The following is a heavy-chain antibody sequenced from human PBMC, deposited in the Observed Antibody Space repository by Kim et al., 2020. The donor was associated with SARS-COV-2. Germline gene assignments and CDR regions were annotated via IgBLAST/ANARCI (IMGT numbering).Heavy chain of an antibody. CDR1: GFTFSNSG. D-gene: IGHD6-25*01. V-gene: IGHV3-23*01. CDR3: AKERVGNGWGSYHEY. CDR2: IGVGGST. J-gene: IGHJ4*02. Sequence: GGSLRLSCTASGFTFSNSGMAWVRQAPGKGKEWVSAIGVGGSTFYPDSVRGRFIISRNNSENTLYLQRNRLRADDKTIFYYAKERVGNGWGSYHEYWGQGTLVTVS.